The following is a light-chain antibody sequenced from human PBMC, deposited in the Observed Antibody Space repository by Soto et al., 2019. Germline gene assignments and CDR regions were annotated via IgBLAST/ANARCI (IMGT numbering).Light chain of an antibody. CDR1: QSVSTY. Sequence: EIVWTQSPATLSLTQRERATLXCRASQSVSTYLAWYQQKPGQAPRLLIYDASNRATGIPARFSGSGSGTDFTLTISRLEPEDFAVYYCQQYNNGPPIPVGQVGRLAIK. V-gene: IGKV3-11*01. CDR2: DAS. CDR3: QQYNNGPPIP. J-gene: IGKJ5*01.